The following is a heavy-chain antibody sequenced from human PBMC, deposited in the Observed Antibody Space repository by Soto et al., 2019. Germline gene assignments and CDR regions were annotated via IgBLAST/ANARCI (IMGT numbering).Heavy chain of an antibody. Sequence: LSITCTGSGGSMRRYYWTWLRQSPGKGLEWIGYISYSGSTYSNPSLKSRVTISADSSKNQFSPRMNSMIAADTAGDYCARADPDASVGYWGQGTLVSVS. CDR3: ARADPDASVGY. CDR2: ISYSGST. D-gene: IGHD2-15*01. CDR1: GGSMRRYY. J-gene: IGHJ4*02. V-gene: IGHV4-59*01.